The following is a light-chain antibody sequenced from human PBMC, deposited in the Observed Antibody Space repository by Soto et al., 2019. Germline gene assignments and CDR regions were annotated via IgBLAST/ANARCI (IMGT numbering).Light chain of an antibody. V-gene: IGKV1-5*03. J-gene: IGKJ1*01. Sequence: DIQMTQSPSTLSASVGDRVTITCRASQSISSSLAWYQQKPGKAPNLLIYKASSFESGVPSRFSGSGSGTEFTLTISSLQPDDFATYYCQQYNSYWTFGQGTKVEIK. CDR3: QQYNSYWT. CDR1: QSISSS. CDR2: KAS.